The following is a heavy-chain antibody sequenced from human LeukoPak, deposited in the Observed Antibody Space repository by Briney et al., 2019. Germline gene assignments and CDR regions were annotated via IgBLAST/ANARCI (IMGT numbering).Heavy chain of an antibody. CDR3: GRGGYDMYD. CDR1: GFTIGGFA. J-gene: IGHJ6*02. Sequence: GGSLRLSCAASGFTIGGFAMTWVRQAPGKGLEWVSSIGSDYKTHYSESVKGRFAISRDNSQSTVFLQMNSLRAEDTAVYYCGRGGYDMYDWGQGTTVSVSS. V-gene: IGHV3-23*01. CDR2: IGSDYKT. D-gene: IGHD2-2*01.